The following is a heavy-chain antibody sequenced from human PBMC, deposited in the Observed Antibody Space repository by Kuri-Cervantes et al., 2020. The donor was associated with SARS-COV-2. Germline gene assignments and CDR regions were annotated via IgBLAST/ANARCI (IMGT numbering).Heavy chain of an antibody. Sequence: SETLSPTCTVSGGSISSSSYYWGWIRQPPGKGLEWIWSIYYRGSTYYNPSLKSRVTISVDPSKAQFSLNLISVTAADTAVYYCARLGGYRSGYNWFDPWGQGTLVTVSS. V-gene: IGHV4-39*07. CDR1: GGSISSSSYY. CDR3: ARLGGYRSGYNWFDP. CDR2: IYYRGST. D-gene: IGHD5-18*01. J-gene: IGHJ5*02.